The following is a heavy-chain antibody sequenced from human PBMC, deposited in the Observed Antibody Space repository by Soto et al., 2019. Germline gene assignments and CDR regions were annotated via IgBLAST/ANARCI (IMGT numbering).Heavy chain of an antibody. J-gene: IGHJ4*02. D-gene: IGHD6-13*01. CDR1: GFTFSSYA. CDR2: ISSNGGST. Sequence: GGSLRLSCAASGFTFSSYAMHWVRQAPGKGLEYVSAISSNGGSTYNANSVKGRLPISRENSKNTLYLQMGSLRAEDMAVYYCARDSEIAAAGTRGVDYWGQGTLVTVSS. CDR3: ARDSEIAAAGTRGVDY. V-gene: IGHV3-64*01.